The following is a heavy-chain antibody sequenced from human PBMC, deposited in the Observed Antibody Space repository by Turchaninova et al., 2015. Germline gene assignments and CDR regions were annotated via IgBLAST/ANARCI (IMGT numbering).Heavy chain of an antibody. D-gene: IGHD3-3*01. J-gene: IGHJ4*02. CDR1: GFSFNNYW. CDR2: INGDGTTK. CDR3: AANVGWSSDY. Sequence: EVQLVESGGGLVQPGGSLRLSCAGSGFSFNNYWIHWVRQAPGKGLVWLAHINGDGTTKTYADSGKGRLTISRDNAKNTVYLQINSLRAEDTAVYYCAANVGWSSDYWGQGTLVTVSS. V-gene: IGHV3-74*03.